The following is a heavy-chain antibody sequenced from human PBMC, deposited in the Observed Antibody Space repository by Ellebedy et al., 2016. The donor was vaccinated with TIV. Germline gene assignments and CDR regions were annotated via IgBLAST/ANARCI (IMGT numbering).Heavy chain of an antibody. CDR2: IVSVGRGT. D-gene: IGHD5-12*01. CDR3: ARGGSGHYFDY. V-gene: IGHV3-74*01. J-gene: IGHJ4*02. CDR1: GFTFSSHW. Sequence: PGGSLRLSCTASGFTFSSHWMHWVRQAPGKGLVWVSRIVSVGRGTNYADSVKGRFTISRDNAKNTLYLQMDSLRAEDTAVYYCARGGSGHYFDYWGQGTLVTVSS.